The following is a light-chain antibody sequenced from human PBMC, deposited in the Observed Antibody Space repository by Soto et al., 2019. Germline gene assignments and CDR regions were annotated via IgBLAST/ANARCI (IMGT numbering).Light chain of an antibody. Sequence: GTLSLSPVERATLSCRASHSVSRTYLAWYQQKPGQAPSLLIYGTSDRATGTPDRFIGSGSGTDFTLTISRLEPEDYAVYYCQQFDDSVTFGQGTRLENK. CDR1: HSVSRTY. CDR2: GTS. V-gene: IGKV3-20*01. CDR3: QQFDDSVT. J-gene: IGKJ5*01.